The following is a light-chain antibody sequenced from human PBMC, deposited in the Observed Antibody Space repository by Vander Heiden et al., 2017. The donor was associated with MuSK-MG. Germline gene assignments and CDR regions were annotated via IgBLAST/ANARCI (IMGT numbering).Light chain of an antibody. V-gene: IGKV4-1*01. J-gene: IGKJ4*01. CDR2: WAS. CDR3: QQYYSIPLT. CDR1: QSILYSSNNKKY. Sequence: DIVMTQSPESLAVSLGERDTINCKSSQSILYSSNNKKYLAWYQQKPGQPPKLLIAWASSRESGVPDRFSGSGSGTDFTLTISSLQAEDVAVYYCQQYYSIPLTFGGGTKVEIK.